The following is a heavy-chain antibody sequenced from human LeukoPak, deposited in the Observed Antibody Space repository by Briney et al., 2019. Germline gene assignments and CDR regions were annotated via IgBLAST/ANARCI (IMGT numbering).Heavy chain of an antibody. CDR1: GFTFSDAW. J-gene: IGHJ4*02. V-gene: IGHV3-15*01. CDR2: IKSKTEGGTA. Sequence: GGSLRLSCAASGFTFSDAWMNWVRQAPGKGLEWIGRIKSKTEGGTADYAAPVKGRFTISRDDSKNTLYLQMNSLKTEDTAVYYCTSVGFGPYYFDNWGQGTLVTVSS. D-gene: IGHD3-10*01. CDR3: TSVGFGPYYFDN.